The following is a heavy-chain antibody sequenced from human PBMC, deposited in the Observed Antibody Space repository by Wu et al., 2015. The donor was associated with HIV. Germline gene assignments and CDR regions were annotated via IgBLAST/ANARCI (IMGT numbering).Heavy chain of an antibody. D-gene: IGHD5-18*01. CDR3: ATVGYTYGYDHMYYHMDF. V-gene: IGHV1-24*01. CDR1: GYSFSDYH. Sequence: QIQLVQSGAEVKKPGASVKVSCKASGYSFSDYHIHWVRQAPGQGLEWMGGFNPEDGETIYAQKFQGRVTMTEDTSTDTAYMDLSSLRADDTAIYYCATVGYTYGYDHMYYHMDFWGTGTTVTVSS. CDR2: FNPEDGET. J-gene: IGHJ6*03.